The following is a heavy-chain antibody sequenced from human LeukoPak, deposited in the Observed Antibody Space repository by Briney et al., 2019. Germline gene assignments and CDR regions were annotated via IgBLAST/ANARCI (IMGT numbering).Heavy chain of an antibody. Sequence: SVKVSCKASGGTFSSYAISWVRQAPGQGLEWMGGIIPIFGTANYAQKFQGRVTMTRDTSISTAYMELSRLRSDDTAVYYCARVDLKYSSSPPGYWGQGTLVTVSS. CDR1: GGTFSSYA. CDR3: ARVDLKYSSSPPGY. J-gene: IGHJ4*02. CDR2: IIPIFGTA. D-gene: IGHD6-6*01. V-gene: IGHV1-69*05.